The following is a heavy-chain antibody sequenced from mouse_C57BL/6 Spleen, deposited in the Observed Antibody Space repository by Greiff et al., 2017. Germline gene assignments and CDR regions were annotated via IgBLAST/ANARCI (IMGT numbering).Heavy chain of an antibody. CDR1: GFTFSSYA. J-gene: IGHJ3*01. V-gene: IGHV5-9-1*02. CDR2: ISSGGDYI. D-gene: IGHD2-3*01. CDR3: TRVYDDYYDSAWFAY. Sequence: EVQVVESGAGLVKPGGSLKLSCAASGFTFSSYAMSWVRQTPEKRLEWVAYISSGGDYIYYADTVKGRFTISRDNARNTLYLQMSSLKSEDPAMYYCTRVYDDYYDSAWFAYWGQGTLVTVSA.